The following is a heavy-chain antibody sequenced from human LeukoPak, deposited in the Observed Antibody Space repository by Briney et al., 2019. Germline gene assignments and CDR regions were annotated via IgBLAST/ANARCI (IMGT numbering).Heavy chain of an antibody. CDR3: ASTFYYGSGSSGDDAFDI. V-gene: IGHV4-59*08. J-gene: IGHJ3*02. CDR2: IYYSGST. CDR1: GGSMSPYH. Sequence: SETLSLTCTVSGGSMSPYHWGWIRQPPGKGLEWTGYIYYSGSTNYNPSLKSRVTISVDTSKNQFSLKLSSVTAADTAIYYCASTFYYGSGSSGDDAFDIWGQGTMVTVSS. D-gene: IGHD3-10*01.